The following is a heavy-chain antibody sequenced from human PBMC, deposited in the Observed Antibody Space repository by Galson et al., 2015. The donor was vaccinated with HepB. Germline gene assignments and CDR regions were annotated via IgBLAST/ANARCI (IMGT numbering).Heavy chain of an antibody. Sequence: QSGAEVKRPGESLRISCKGSGYSFTSCWISWVRQMPGKGLEWMGRIDPSDSYTNYSPSFQGHVTISADKSISTAYLQWSSLKASDTAMYYCARHYGSRGSYASSFAFDIWGQGTMVTVSS. CDR1: GYSFTSCW. J-gene: IGHJ3*02. CDR3: ARHYGSRGSYASSFAFDI. CDR2: IDPSDSYT. D-gene: IGHD1-26*01. V-gene: IGHV5-10-1*01.